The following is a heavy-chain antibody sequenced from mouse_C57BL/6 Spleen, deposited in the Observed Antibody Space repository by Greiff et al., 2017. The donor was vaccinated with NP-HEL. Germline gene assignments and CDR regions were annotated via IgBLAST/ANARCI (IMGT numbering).Heavy chain of an antibody. D-gene: IGHD4-1*01. J-gene: IGHJ3*01. Sequence: EVQVVESGAGLVKPGGSLKLSCAASGFTFSSYAMSWVRQTPEKRLEWVAYISSGGDYIYYADTVKGRFTISRDNARNTLYLQMSSLKSEDTAVYYCTREGANCGTAWFAYWGQGTLVTVSA. CDR1: GFTFSSYA. V-gene: IGHV5-9-1*02. CDR2: ISSGGDYI. CDR3: TREGANCGTAWFAY.